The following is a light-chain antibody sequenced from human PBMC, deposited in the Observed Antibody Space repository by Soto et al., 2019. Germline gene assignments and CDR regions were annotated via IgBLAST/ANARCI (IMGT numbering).Light chain of an antibody. CDR3: QQYYDWPLT. J-gene: IGKJ4*01. Sequence: EIVMTQSPATLSVSPGERATLSCRASQRVSNNFAWYQQKRGQAPRLLIYGASTRAAGIPARFSGSGSGTEFNLTISSLQSEDVAVYYCQQYYDWPLTFGGGTKLEIK. CDR2: GAS. CDR1: QRVSNN. V-gene: IGKV3-15*01.